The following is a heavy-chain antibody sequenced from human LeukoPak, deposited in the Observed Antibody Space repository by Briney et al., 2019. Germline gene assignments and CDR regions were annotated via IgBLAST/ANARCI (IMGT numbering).Heavy chain of an antibody. D-gene: IGHD1-1*01. CDR2: IIPIFGTA. V-gene: IGHV1-69*05. CDR1: GGTFSSYA. Sequence: ASVKVSCKASGGTFSSYAISWVRQAPGQGLEWMGRIIPIFGTANYAQKFQGRVTITTDESTSTAYMELSSLRSEDTAVNNRASSPNWNDEVDYWGQGTLVTVSS. J-gene: IGHJ4*02. CDR3: ASSPNWNDEVDY.